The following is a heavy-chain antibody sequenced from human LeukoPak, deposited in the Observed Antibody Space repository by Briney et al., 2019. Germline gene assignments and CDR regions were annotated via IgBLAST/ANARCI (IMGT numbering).Heavy chain of an antibody. D-gene: IGHD2-15*01. CDR2: IIPIFGTA. V-gene: IGHV1-69*01. Sequence: ASAKVSCKASGGTFSSYAISWVRQAPGQGLEWMGGIIPIFGTANYAQKFQGRVTITADESTSTAYMELSSLRSEDTAVYYCARYCSGGSCPYYYYGMDVWGKGTTVTVSS. J-gene: IGHJ6*04. CDR1: GGTFSSYA. CDR3: ARYCSGGSCPYYYYGMDV.